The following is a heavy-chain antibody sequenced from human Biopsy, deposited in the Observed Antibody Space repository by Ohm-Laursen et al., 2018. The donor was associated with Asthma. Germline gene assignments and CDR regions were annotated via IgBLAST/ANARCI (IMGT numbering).Heavy chain of an antibody. D-gene: IGHD3-22*01. Sequence: SLRLSCAAFGFSFSNFGMHWVRQAPGKGLEWVAVISYDGSTKYYADSVKGRFTISRDNSKNTLYLQMHSLRAEDTAVYYCARGDSSNWSHYYFDYWGQGTLVTVSS. CDR2: ISYDGSTK. CDR1: GFSFSNFG. J-gene: IGHJ4*02. V-gene: IGHV3-30*03. CDR3: ARGDSSNWSHYYFDY.